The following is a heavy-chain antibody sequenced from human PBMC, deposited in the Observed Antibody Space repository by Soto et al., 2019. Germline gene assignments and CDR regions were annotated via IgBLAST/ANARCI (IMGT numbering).Heavy chain of an antibody. Sequence: GSLRLSCAASGFTFSSYGMHWVRQAPGKGLEWVAVIWYDGSNKYYADSVKGRFTISRDNSKNTLYLQMNSLRAEDTAVYYCSRESPSSSWSQEGYYYYYGMDVWGQGTTVTVSS. V-gene: IGHV3-33*01. CDR1: GFTFSSYG. CDR3: SRESPSSSWSQEGYYYYYGMDV. D-gene: IGHD6-13*01. CDR2: IWYDGSNK. J-gene: IGHJ6*02.